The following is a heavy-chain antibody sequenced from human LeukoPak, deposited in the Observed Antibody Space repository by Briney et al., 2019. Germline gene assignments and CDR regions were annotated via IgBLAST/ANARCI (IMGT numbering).Heavy chain of an antibody. CDR1: GFTFSGYA. D-gene: IGHD6-19*01. CDR3: ARYITGHWGFDC. Sequence: GGSLRLSCAASGFTFSGYAMSWVRQAPRKGLEWVSTISESGGSTDYADSVKGRLTVSRDNSKNTLDVQVNSLRAEDTAVYYCARYITGHWGFDCWGQGTLVTVSS. CDR2: ISESGGST. V-gene: IGHV3-23*01. J-gene: IGHJ4*02.